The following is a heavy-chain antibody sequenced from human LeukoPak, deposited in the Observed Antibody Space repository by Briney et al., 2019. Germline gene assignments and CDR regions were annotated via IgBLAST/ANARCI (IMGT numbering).Heavy chain of an antibody. CDR2: INPNSGGT. Sequence: ASVKVYCKASGYTFTGYYMHWVRQAPGQGLEWMGWINPNSGGTNYAQKFQGWVTMTRDTSTSTVYMELSSLRSEDTAAYYCARPILTGYGDAFDIWGQGTMVTVSS. CDR3: ARPILTGYGDAFDI. D-gene: IGHD3-9*01. J-gene: IGHJ3*02. CDR1: GYTFTGYY. V-gene: IGHV1-2*04.